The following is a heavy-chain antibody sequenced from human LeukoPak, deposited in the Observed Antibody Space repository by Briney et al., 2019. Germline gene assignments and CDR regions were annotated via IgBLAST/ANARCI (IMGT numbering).Heavy chain of an antibody. CDR3: ARDWFGGYDAGDY. CDR2: ISSSSSYI. J-gene: IGHJ4*02. CDR1: GFTFSSYS. D-gene: IGHD5-12*01. Sequence: GPLRLSCAASGFTFSSYSMNWVRQAPGKGLEWVSSISSSSSYIYYADSVKGRFTISRDNAKNSLYLQMNSLRAEDTAVYYCARDWFGGYDAGDYWGQGTLVTVSS. V-gene: IGHV3-21*01.